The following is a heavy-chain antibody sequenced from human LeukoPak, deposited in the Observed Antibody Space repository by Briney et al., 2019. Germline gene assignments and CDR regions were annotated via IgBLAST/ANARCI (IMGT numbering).Heavy chain of an antibody. CDR1: GGSISSGDYY. Sequence: SETLSLTCTVSGGSISSGDYYCGWIRQPPGTGLEWIGYIYYSGSTYYNPSLKSRVTISVDTSQNQFSLKLDSVTAADTAVYYCARDLSGYSYLDYWGQGTLVTVSS. D-gene: IGHD5-18*01. V-gene: IGHV4-30-4*01. J-gene: IGHJ4*02. CDR2: IYYSGST. CDR3: ARDLSGYSYLDY.